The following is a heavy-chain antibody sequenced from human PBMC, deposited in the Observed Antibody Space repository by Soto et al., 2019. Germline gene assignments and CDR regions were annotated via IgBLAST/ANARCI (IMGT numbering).Heavy chain of an antibody. CDR3: ARDYDFWSGYPPNWFDP. Sequence: ASVKVSCKASGYTFTSYGISWVRQAPGQGLEWMGWISAYSGNTNYAQKLQGRVTMTTDTSTSTAYMELRSLRSDDTAVYYCARDYDFWSGYPPNWFDPWGQGTLVTVSS. CDR1: GYTFTSYG. CDR2: ISAYSGNT. D-gene: IGHD3-3*01. J-gene: IGHJ5*02. V-gene: IGHV1-18*01.